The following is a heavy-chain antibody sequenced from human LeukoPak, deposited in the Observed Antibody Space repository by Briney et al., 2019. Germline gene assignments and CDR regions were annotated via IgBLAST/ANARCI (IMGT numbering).Heavy chain of an antibody. D-gene: IGHD3-10*01. CDR1: GGSISSYY. CDR3: ARDVRITMVRGVID. Sequence: PSETLSLTCTVSGGSISSYYWSWIRQPPGKGLEWIGYIYYSGSTYYNPSLKSRVTISVDTSKNQFSLKLSSVTAADTAVYYCARDVRITMVRGVIDWGQGTLVTVSS. J-gene: IGHJ4*02. V-gene: IGHV4-59*12. CDR2: IYYSGST.